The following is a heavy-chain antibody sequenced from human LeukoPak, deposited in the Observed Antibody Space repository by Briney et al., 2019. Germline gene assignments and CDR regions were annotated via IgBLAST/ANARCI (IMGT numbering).Heavy chain of an antibody. CDR1: GFTFSSYA. V-gene: IGHV3-23*01. CDR2: ISGGGGGT. J-gene: IGHJ4*02. CDR3: AKDFLRGSPSRADY. Sequence: GGSLRLSCAASGFTFSSYAMSWVRQAPGKGLEWVSDISGGGGGTSYADSVKGRFTISRDNSKSTLYLQMNSLRAEDTAVYYCAKDFLRGSPSRADYWGQGTLVTVSS.